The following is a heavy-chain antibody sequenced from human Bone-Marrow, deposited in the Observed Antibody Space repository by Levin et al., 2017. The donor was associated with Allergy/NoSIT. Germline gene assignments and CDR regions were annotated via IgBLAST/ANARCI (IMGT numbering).Heavy chain of an antibody. Sequence: GGSLRLSCAASGFTFSSYWMHWVRQAPGKGLVWVSRINSDGFSTSYADSVKGRFTISRDNAKNTLYLQMNSLRAEDTAVYYCARGPPRGYYDSSGWGFDPWGQGTLVAVSS. CDR3: ARGPPRGYYDSSGWGFDP. CDR2: INSDGFST. D-gene: IGHD3-22*01. J-gene: IGHJ5*02. CDR1: GFTFSSYW. V-gene: IGHV3-74*01.